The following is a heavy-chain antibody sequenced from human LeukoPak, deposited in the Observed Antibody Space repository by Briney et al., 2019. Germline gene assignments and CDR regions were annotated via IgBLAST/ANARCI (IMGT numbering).Heavy chain of an antibody. V-gene: IGHV1-24*01. CDR2: FDPEDGET. CDR1: GYTLTELS. D-gene: IGHD6-19*01. Sequence: ASVRVSCKVSGYTLTELSMHWVRQAPGKGLEWMGGFDPEDGETIYAQKFQGRVTMTEDTSTDTAYMELSSLRSEDTAVYYCATSKPNSSGWYRLNWFDPWAREPWSPSPQ. CDR3: ATSKPNSSGWYRLNWFDP. J-gene: IGHJ5*02.